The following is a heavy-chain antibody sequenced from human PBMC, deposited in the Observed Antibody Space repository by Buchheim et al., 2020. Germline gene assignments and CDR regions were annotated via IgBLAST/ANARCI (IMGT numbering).Heavy chain of an antibody. Sequence: QVQLQESGPGLVKPSQTLSLTCTVSGGSISSGGYYWSWIRKHPGKGLEWIGYIYYSGSTYYNPSLKSRVTISVDTSKNQFSLKLSYVTAADTAVYYCARGPRYYDYVWGSYRHPAGFVPWGQGTL. CDR1: GGSISSGGYY. D-gene: IGHD3-16*02. CDR3: ARGPRYYDYVWGSYRHPAGFVP. J-gene: IGHJ5*02. V-gene: IGHV4-31*03. CDR2: IYYSGST.